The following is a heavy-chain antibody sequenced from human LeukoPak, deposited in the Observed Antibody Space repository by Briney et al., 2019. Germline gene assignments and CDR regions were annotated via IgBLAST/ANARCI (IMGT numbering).Heavy chain of an antibody. CDR1: GGTFSSYA. D-gene: IGHD6-25*01. CDR3: ARDYEVAATNYYYYMDV. Sequence: ASVKVSCKASGGTFSSYAISWVRQAPGQGLEWMGGIIPIFGTANYAQKFQGRVTITADESTSTAYMELSSLRSEDTAVYYCARDYEVAATNYYYYMDVWGKGTTVTVSS. CDR2: IIPIFGTA. J-gene: IGHJ6*03. V-gene: IGHV1-69*13.